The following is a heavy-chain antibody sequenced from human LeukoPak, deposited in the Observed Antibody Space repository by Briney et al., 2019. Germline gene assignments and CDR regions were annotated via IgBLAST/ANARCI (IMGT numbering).Heavy chain of an antibody. Sequence: SETLSLTCTVSGGSLSSYYWSWIRQPPGKGLEWIGYIYYSGSTNYNPSLKSRVTISVDTSKNQFSLKLSSVTAADTAVYYCARGITGTSFDYWGQGTLVTVSS. CDR2: IYYSGST. V-gene: IGHV4-59*01. CDR1: GGSLSSYY. CDR3: ARGITGTSFDY. D-gene: IGHD1-7*01. J-gene: IGHJ4*02.